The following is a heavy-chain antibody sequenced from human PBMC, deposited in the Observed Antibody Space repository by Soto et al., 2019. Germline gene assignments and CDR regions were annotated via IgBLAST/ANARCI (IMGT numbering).Heavy chain of an antibody. CDR3: ARHPERIAEIGWFDP. J-gene: IGHJ5*02. CDR1: GFTFSSYD. D-gene: IGHD6-13*01. Sequence: PGGSLRLSCAASGFTFSSYDMHWVRQAPGTGLVWVSRINTGGSSTTYADSVKGRFTISRDNAKNTLYLQMNSLRAEDTAVYYCARHPERIAEIGWFDPWGQGTLVTVSS. V-gene: IGHV3-74*01. CDR2: INTGGSST.